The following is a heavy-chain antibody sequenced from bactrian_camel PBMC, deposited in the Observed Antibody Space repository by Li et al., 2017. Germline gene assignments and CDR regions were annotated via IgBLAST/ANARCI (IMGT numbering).Heavy chain of an antibody. CDR3: AAGSYGTGGYCDAPGNY. J-gene: IGHJ4*01. CDR1: GVTHGIEFGC. D-gene: IGHD6*01. Sequence: HVQLVESGGGSVQAGGSLTLSCAASGVTHGIEFGCLGWFRQAPGKKREGVAVLDSVGGTTYADFVKGRFTISQDNGKNTLYLQMNSLEPEDTAVYYCAAGSYGTGGYCDAPGNYWGQGTQVTVS. V-gene: IGHV3S53*01. CDR2: LDSVGGT.